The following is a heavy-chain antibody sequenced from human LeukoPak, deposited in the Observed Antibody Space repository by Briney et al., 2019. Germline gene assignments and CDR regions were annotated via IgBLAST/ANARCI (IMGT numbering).Heavy chain of an antibody. CDR1: GGTFSSYA. CDR2: IIPIFGTA. V-gene: IGHV1-69*05. J-gene: IGHJ5*02. CDR3: AREQSSIAARGNWFDP. Sequence: SVKVSCKASGGTFSSYAISWVRQAPGQGLEWMGGIIPIFGTANYAQKFQGRVTITTDESTSTAYMELSSLRSEDTAVYYCAREQSSIAARGNWFDPWGQGTLVTVSS. D-gene: IGHD6-6*01.